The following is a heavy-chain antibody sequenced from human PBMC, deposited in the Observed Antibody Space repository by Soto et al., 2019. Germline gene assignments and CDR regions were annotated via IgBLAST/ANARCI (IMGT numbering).Heavy chain of an antibody. D-gene: IGHD6-13*01. CDR2: IIPIFVTA. V-gene: IGHV1-69*01. J-gene: IGHJ6*02. Sequence: QVQLVQSGAEVKKPGSSVNVSCKASGGTFSSYAISWVRQAPGQGLEWMGGIIPIFVTANYAQKFQGRVTITADESTSTAYMELSSLRSEDTAVYYCASDLAAAGTYYYYGMDVWGQGTTVTVSS. CDR3: ASDLAAAGTYYYYGMDV. CDR1: GGTFSSYA.